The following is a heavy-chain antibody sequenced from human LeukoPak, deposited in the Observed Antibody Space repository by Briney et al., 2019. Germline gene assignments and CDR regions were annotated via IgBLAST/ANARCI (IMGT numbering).Heavy chain of an antibody. J-gene: IGHJ4*02. CDR1: GFTFSSFA. CDR3: ASFPAGVAGTDSDY. CDR2: ISSSSSYI. V-gene: IGHV3-21*01. D-gene: IGHD6-19*01. Sequence: GGSLRLSCVASGFTFSSFAMSWVRQAPGKGPEWVSSISSSSSYIYYADSVKGRFTISRDNAKNSLYLQMNSLRAEDTAVYYCASFPAGVAGTDSDYWGQGTLVTVSS.